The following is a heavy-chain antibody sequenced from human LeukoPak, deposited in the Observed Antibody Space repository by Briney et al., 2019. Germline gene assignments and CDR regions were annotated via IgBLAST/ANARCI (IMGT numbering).Heavy chain of an antibody. CDR1: GFTFSTYA. CDR3: AKDGKFGGGSPGDAFDI. D-gene: IGHD3-16*01. CDR2: IEGGGATT. Sequence: GGCLTLSCPASGFTFSTYAMSWVRPPPGRGLEWVSAIEGGGATTFYANSAKGRFTISRDNSRNTLYLQMNSLRAEDTAVYYCAKDGKFGGGSPGDAFDIWGQGTMVTVSS. J-gene: IGHJ3*02. V-gene: IGHV3-23*01.